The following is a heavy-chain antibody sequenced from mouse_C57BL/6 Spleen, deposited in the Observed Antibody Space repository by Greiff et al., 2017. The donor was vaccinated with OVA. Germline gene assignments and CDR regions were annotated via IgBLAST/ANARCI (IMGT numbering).Heavy chain of an antibody. V-gene: IGHV1-82*01. D-gene: IGHD2-4*01. CDR2: IYPGDGDT. J-gene: IGHJ2*01. CDR1: GYAFSSSW. CDR3: AFIYYDYDY. Sequence: QVQLQQSGPELVKPGASVKISCKASGYAFSSSWMNWVKQRPGKGLEWIGRIYPGDGDTNYNGKFKGKATLTADKSSSTAYMQLSSLTSEDSAVYFCAFIYYDYDYWGQGTTLTVSS.